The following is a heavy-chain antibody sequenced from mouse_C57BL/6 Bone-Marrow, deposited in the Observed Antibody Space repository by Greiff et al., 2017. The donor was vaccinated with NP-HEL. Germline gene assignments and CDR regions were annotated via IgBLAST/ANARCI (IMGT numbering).Heavy chain of an antibody. CDR1: GFSLTSYA. CDR3: ARPSHYYGSSYCWYFDV. CDR2: IWTGGGP. D-gene: IGHD1-1*01. V-gene: IGHV2-9-1*01. J-gene: IGHJ1*03. Sequence: VQLQESGPGLVAPSQSLSITCTVSGFSLTSYAISWVRQPPGKGLEWLGVIWTGGGPNYNSALKSRLTISKENYSRQVFLKMTSLQTDDTARYYCARPSHYYGSSYCWYFDVWGTGTTVTVSS.